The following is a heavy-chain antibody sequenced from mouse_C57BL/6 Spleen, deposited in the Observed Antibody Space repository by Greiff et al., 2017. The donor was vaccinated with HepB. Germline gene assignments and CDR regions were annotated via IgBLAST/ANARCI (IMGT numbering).Heavy chain of an antibody. CDR1: GYAFSSSW. CDR3: ARATVGGYFDV. V-gene: IGHV1-82*01. CDR2: IYPGDGDT. Sequence: VKLQESGPELVKPGASVKISCKASGYAFSSSWMNWVKQRPGKGLEWIGRIYPGDGDTNYNGKFKGKATLTADKSSSTAYMQLSSLTSEDSAVYFCARATVGGYFDVWGTGTTVTVSS. J-gene: IGHJ1*03. D-gene: IGHD1-1*01.